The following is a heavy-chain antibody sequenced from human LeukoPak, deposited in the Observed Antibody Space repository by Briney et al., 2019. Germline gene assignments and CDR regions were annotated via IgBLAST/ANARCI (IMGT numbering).Heavy chain of an antibody. D-gene: IGHD3-22*01. J-gene: IGHJ4*02. Sequence: SETLFLTCTVSGGSISSGGYYWSWIRQHPGKGLEWIGYISYSGSTYYNPSLKSRVTISVDTSKNQFSLKLSSVTAADTAVYYCATDSSGYRIFDYWGQGTLVTVSS. V-gene: IGHV4-31*03. CDR2: ISYSGST. CDR1: GGSISSGGYY. CDR3: ATDSSGYRIFDY.